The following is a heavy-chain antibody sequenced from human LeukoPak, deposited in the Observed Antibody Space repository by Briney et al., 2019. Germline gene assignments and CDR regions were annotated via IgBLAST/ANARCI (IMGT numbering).Heavy chain of an antibody. V-gene: IGHV3-21*01. D-gene: IGHD3-10*01. CDR2: ISSSSSYI. J-gene: IGHJ4*02. CDR1: GFTFSSYS. CDR3: ARARLWFGDWVGFDY. Sequence: GGSLRLSCAASGFTFSSYSMNWVRQAPGKGLEWVSSISSSSSYIYYADSVKGRFTISRDNAKNSLYLQMNSLRAEDTAVYYCARARLWFGDWVGFDYWGQGTLVTVSS.